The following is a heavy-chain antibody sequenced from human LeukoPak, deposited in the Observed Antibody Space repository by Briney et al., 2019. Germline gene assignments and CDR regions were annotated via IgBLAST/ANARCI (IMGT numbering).Heavy chain of an antibody. CDR2: INPSGGST. CDR3: ARGVTHVDTAMVPDY. Sequence: ASVKVSCKASGYTFTGYYMHWVRQAPGQGLEWMGIINPSGGSTSYAQKFQGRVTMTRDMSTSTVYMELSSLRSEDTAVYYCARGVTHVDTAMVPDYWGQGTLVTVSS. V-gene: IGHV1-46*01. CDR1: GYTFTGYY. D-gene: IGHD5-18*01. J-gene: IGHJ4*02.